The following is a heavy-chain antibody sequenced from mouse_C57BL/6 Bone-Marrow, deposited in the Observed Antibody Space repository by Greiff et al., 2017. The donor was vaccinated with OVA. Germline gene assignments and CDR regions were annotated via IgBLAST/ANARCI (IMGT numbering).Heavy chain of an antibody. V-gene: IGHV5-9-1*02. CDR3: TREDYGSIYDWYFDV. D-gene: IGHD1-1*01. Sequence: EVKLLESGEGLVKPGGSLKLSCAASGFTFSSYAMSWVRQTPEKRLEWVAYISSGGDYIYYADTVKGRFTISRDNARNTLYLQMSSLKSEDTAMYYCTREDYGSIYDWYFDVWGTGTTVTVSS. CDR1: GFTFSSYA. CDR2: ISSGGDYI. J-gene: IGHJ1*03.